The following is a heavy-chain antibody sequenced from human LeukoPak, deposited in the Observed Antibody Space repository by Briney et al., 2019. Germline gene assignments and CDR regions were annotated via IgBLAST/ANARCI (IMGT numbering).Heavy chain of an antibody. D-gene: IGHD1-26*01. J-gene: IGHJ4*02. CDR2: INWNGGST. V-gene: IGHV3-20*04. CDR1: GFTFSSYS. CDR3: ASGGIYYGAAFDF. Sequence: GGSLRLSCAASGFTFSSYSMNWVRQAPGKGLEWVSGINWNGGSTGYADSVKGRFTISRDNAKNSLYLQMNSLRAEDTALYYCASGGIYYGAAFDFWGQGSLVTVSA.